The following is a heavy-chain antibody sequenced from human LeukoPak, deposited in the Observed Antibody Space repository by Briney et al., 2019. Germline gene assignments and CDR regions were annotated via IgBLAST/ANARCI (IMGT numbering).Heavy chain of an antibody. Sequence: GGSLRLSCAASGFTFSSYAMSWVRQAPGRRLEWVSAISGSGGSTYYADSVKGRFTISRDNSKNTLYLQMNSLRAEDTAVYYCAKDREHYYYGMDVWGQGTTVTVSS. D-gene: IGHD1-26*01. J-gene: IGHJ6*02. CDR3: AKDREHYYYGMDV. V-gene: IGHV3-23*01. CDR2: ISGSGGST. CDR1: GFTFSSYA.